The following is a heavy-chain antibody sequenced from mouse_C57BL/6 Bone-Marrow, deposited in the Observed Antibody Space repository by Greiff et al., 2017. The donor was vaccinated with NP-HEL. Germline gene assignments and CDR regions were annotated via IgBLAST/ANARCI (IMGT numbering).Heavy chain of an antibody. V-gene: IGHV5-15*01. CDR1: GFTFSDYG. Sequence: EVKLVESGGGLVQPGGSLKLSYAASGFTFSDYGMAWVRQAPRKGPEWVAFISNLAYSIYYADTVTGRFTISRENAKNTLYLEMSSLRSEDTAMYYCARHGSLAMDYWGQGTSVTVSS. J-gene: IGHJ4*01. CDR3: ARHGSLAMDY. CDR2: ISNLAYSI.